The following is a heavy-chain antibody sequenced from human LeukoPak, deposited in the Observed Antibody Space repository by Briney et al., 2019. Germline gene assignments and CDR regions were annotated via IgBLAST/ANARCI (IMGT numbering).Heavy chain of an antibody. CDR2: IYYSGST. J-gene: IGHJ4*02. D-gene: IGHD6-6*01. CDR3: ARGGGRSSSSSFDY. V-gene: IGHV4-31*03. CDR1: GGSISSGGYY. Sequence: PSETLSLTCTVSGGSISSGGYYWSWIRQHPGKGLEWIGYIYYSGSTYYNPSLKSRVTISVDTSKNQFSLKLSSVTAADTAVYYCARGGGRSSSSSFDYWGQGTLVTVSS.